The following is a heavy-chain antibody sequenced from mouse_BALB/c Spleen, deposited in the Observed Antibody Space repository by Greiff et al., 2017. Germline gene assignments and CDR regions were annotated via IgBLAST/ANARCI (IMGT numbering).Heavy chain of an antibody. CDR3: ARGGYGAY. Sequence: VQLQQSGAELVKPGASVKLSCKASGYTFTSYWMHWVKQRPGQGLEWIGEINPSNGRTNYNEKFKSKATLTVDKSSSTAYMQLSSLTSEDSAVYYCARGGYGAYWGQGTLVTVSA. V-gene: IGHV1S81*02. D-gene: IGHD2-2*01. J-gene: IGHJ3*01. CDR2: INPSNGRT. CDR1: GYTFTSYW.